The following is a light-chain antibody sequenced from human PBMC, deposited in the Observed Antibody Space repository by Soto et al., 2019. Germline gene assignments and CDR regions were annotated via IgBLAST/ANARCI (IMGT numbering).Light chain of an antibody. Sequence: EIVLTQSPGTLSLSPGERATLSCRPSQSVSSSYLAWYQQKPGQAPRLXIYGASTRATGIPARFSGSGSGTEFTLTISSLQSEDFAVYYCQQYNNWTLTFGGGTKVDIK. CDR2: GAS. V-gene: IGKV3-15*01. CDR3: QQYNNWTLT. CDR1: QSVSSSY. J-gene: IGKJ4*01.